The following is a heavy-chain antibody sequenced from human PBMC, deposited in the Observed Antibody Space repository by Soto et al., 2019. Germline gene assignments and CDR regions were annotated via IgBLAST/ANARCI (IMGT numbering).Heavy chain of an antibody. CDR1: GFTFSNFA. CDR2: LIGSGGTT. Sequence: GGSLSLSCAASGFTFSNFAMNWVRQAPGKGLEWVSGLIGSGGTTYYADSVKGRFTISRDKSKTTLYLQMNSLRAEDTAIYYCAKHGGYSFGPGDYYGMDIWGQGTTVTVSS. J-gene: IGHJ6*02. D-gene: IGHD5-18*01. V-gene: IGHV3-23*01. CDR3: AKHGGYSFGPGDYYGMDI.